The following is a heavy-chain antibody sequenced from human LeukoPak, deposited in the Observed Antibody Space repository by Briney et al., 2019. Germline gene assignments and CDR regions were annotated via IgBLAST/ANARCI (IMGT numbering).Heavy chain of an antibody. CDR3: ASTPYYYDSSGYSVDY. Sequence: ASVKVSCKASGGTFSSYAISWVRQAPGQGLEWMGRIIPILGIANYAQKFQGRVTITADKSTSTAYMELSSLRSEDTAVYYCASTPYYYDSSGYSVDYWGQGTLVTVSS. J-gene: IGHJ4*02. V-gene: IGHV1-69*04. CDR1: GGTFSSYA. D-gene: IGHD3-22*01. CDR2: IIPILGIA.